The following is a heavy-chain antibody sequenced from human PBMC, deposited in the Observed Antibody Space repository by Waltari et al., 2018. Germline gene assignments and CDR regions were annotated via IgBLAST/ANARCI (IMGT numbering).Heavy chain of an antibody. D-gene: IGHD3-3*01. CDR1: GYTFTGYY. V-gene: IGHV1-2*02. Sequence: QVQLVQSGAEVKKPGASVKVSCKASGYTFTGYYMHWVRQAPGQGLEWMGWINPNSGGTNYAQKFQGRVTMTRDTSISTAYMELSRLRSDDTAVYYCARDRYDFWSGRRKWWFDPWGQGTLVTVSS. CDR2: INPNSGGT. J-gene: IGHJ5*02. CDR3: ARDRYDFWSGRRKWWFDP.